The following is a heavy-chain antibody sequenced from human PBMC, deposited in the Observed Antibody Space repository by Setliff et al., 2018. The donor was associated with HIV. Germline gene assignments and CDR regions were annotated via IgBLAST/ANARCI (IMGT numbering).Heavy chain of an antibody. CDR3: ARGLVLHAFDI. Sequence: GGSLRLSCAASGFTFSSYVVNWVRQAPGKGLEWVSGITDRGDKTYYADSVKGRFTISRDNSNNTLYLQMHGLRADDTAVYYCARGLVLHAFDIWGQGTVVTVSS. D-gene: IGHD2-8*02. V-gene: IGHV3-23*01. CDR1: GFTFSSYV. J-gene: IGHJ3*02. CDR2: ITDRGDKT.